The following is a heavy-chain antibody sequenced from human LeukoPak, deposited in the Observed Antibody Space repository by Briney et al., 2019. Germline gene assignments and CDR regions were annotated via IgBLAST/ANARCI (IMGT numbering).Heavy chain of an antibody. CDR3: AREDYGGNAGL. CDR2: IYYTGNT. D-gene: IGHD4-23*01. V-gene: IGHV4-59*12. CDR1: GGSMSPYY. J-gene: IGHJ4*02. Sequence: SETLSLTCTVSGGSMSPYYWSWIRQPPGKGLEWIGNIYYTGNTYYNPSLKSRVTISVDTSKNQFSLRLTSVTAADTAVYYCAREDYGGNAGLWGKGTLVTVSS.